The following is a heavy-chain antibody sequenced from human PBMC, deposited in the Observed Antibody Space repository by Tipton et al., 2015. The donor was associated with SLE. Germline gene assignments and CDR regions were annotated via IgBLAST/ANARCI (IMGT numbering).Heavy chain of an antibody. D-gene: IGHD4-17*01. J-gene: IGHJ4*02. CDR2: IYYSGST. Sequence: GLVKPSGTLSLTCAVSGASISSSNWWIWVRQSPGKGLEWIGSIYYSGSTYYNPSLKTRVTISVDTSMNQFSLKLSFVTAADTAVYYYARGEITVTVFDQWGQGTLVTVSS. V-gene: IGHV4-4*02. CDR1: GASISSSNW. CDR3: ARGEITVTVFDQ.